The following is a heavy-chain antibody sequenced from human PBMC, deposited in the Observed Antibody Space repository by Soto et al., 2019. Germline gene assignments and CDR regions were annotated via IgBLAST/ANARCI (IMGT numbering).Heavy chain of an antibody. CDR2: INAGNGNT. V-gene: IGHV1-3*01. CDR3: SRSYSGSYDI. D-gene: IGHD1-26*01. CDR1: GYTFTTYT. Sequence: ASVKVSCKASGYTFTTYTLHWVRQAPGQRLEWMGWINAGNGNTKYSQKFQGRVTLTRDTSASTAYMELSSLKSEDTAVYFCSRSYSGSYDIWGQGTMVTVSS. J-gene: IGHJ3*02.